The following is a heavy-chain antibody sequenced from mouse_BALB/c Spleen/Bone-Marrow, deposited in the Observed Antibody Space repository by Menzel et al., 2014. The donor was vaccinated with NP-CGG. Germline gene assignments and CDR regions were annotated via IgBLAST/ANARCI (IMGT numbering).Heavy chain of an antibody. D-gene: IGHD1-1*01. CDR1: GISITTGNYR. V-gene: IGHV3-5*02. Sequence: EVKVVESGPGLVKPSQTVSLTCTVTGISITTGNYRWSWIRQFPGNKLEWIGYIYYSGTITYNPSLTSRTTITRDTSKNQLLLEMNSSTAEDTATYYCARYLGAYFDYWGQGTPLTVSS. J-gene: IGHJ2*01. CDR2: IYYSGTI. CDR3: ARYLGAYFDY.